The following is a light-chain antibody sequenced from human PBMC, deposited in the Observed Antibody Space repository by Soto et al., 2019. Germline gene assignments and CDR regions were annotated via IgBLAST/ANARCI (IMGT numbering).Light chain of an antibody. CDR2: DAS. CDR1: QSVSSY. V-gene: IGKV3-11*01. J-gene: IGKJ5*01. Sequence: SLSPGERATLSCRASQSVSSYLAWYQQKPGQAPRLLIYDASNRATGVPARFRGSGSGTDFTLTISSLEPEDFSVYYCQQRSNWPITFGQGTRLEIK. CDR3: QQRSNWPIT.